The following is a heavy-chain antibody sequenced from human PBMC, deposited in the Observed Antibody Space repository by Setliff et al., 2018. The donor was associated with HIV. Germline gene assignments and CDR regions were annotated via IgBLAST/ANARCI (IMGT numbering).Heavy chain of an antibody. CDR2: ISGDGGRAT. CDR3: AIDFPASAFYLSSALLTYSSSTNWIDP. CDR1: GFRFRTYA. V-gene: IGHV3-23*01. Sequence: GGSLRLSCVASGFRFRTYAMSWVRQSQGKGLEWVSLISGDGGRATHYSDSVKGRFTISRDDSKNTLYLQMNSLRVEDTAVYYCAIDFPASAFYLSSALLTYSSSTNWIDPWGQGTLVTVSS. D-gene: IGHD6-6*01. J-gene: IGHJ5*02.